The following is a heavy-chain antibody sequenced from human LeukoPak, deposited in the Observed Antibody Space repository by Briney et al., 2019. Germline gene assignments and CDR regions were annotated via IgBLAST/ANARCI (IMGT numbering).Heavy chain of an antibody. J-gene: IGHJ6*02. V-gene: IGHV3-23*01. CDR1: GFTFSSYA. D-gene: IGHD1-7*01. CDR2: FSGSGGGT. CDR3: AKSTSAELYGSDV. Sequence: GASLRLSCAASGFTFSSYAMSWVRQAPGKGLEWVSGFSGSGGGTDYADSVRGRFTISRDNSKNTLYLEMNSLRAEDTAVYYCAKSTSAELYGSDVWGQGTTVTVSS.